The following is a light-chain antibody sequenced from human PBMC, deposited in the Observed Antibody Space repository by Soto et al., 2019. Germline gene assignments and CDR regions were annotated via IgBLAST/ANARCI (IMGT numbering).Light chain of an antibody. CDR3: QQTYSTPGT. V-gene: IGKV1-39*01. CDR2: GAS. Sequence: DIQMTQSPSSLSASVGDRVTITCRASQTINKYLNWYQHKPGKAPALLISGASSLHSGVLTRFSGSGAGTYFTLTISSLQHEDFATYYCQQTYSTPGTFGRGTKVEI. J-gene: IGKJ1*01. CDR1: QTINKY.